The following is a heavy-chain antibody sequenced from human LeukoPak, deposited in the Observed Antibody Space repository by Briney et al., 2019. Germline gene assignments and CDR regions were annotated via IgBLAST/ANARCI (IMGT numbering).Heavy chain of an antibody. CDR3: ATRGIAAAARLVDY. J-gene: IGHJ4*02. CDR1: GFIFINYW. D-gene: IGHD6-13*01. V-gene: IGHV3-7*01. CDR2: IKQDGSEK. Sequence: GGSLRLSCAASGFIFINYWMSWVRQAPGKGLEWVANIKQDGSEKYYVDSVKGRFTISRDNAKNSLYLQMNSLRAEDTAVYYCATRGIAAAARLVDYWGQGTLVTVSS.